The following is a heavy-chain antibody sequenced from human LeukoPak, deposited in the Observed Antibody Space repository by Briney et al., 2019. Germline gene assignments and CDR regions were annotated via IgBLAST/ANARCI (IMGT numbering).Heavy chain of an antibody. Sequence: PGGSLRLSCAASGFTFSSYAMSWVRQAPGEGLEWVSAISGSGGSTYYADSVKGRFTISRDNSKNTLYLQMNSLRAEDTAVYYCARDLTEYFQHWGQGTLVTVSS. CDR2: ISGSGGST. CDR1: GFTFSSYA. D-gene: IGHD3-9*01. CDR3: ARDLTEYFQH. V-gene: IGHV3-23*01. J-gene: IGHJ1*01.